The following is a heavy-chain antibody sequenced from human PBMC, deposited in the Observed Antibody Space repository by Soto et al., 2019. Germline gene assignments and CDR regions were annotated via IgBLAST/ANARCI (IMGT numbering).Heavy chain of an antibody. J-gene: IGHJ4*02. D-gene: IGHD6-13*01. CDR2: ISKGGNKK. Sequence: QVQVVESGGGVVQPGGSLRLSCAASGFTFSTSAMHWVRQAPGKGLEWLAMISKGGNKKYYADSVKGRFTISSDISESTLYLQMKRLRTEDTAVYYCAREEFEAGRGHFGYWGQGTLVSVSS. V-gene: IGHV3-30-3*01. CDR1: GFTFSTSA. CDR3: AREEFEAGRGHFGY.